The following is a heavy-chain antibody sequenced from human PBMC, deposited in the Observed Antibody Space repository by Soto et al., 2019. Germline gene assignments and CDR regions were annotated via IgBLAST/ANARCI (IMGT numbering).Heavy chain of an antibody. J-gene: IGHJ4*02. D-gene: IGHD3-22*01. CDR1: GYTFTSYY. V-gene: IGHV1-46*01. Sequence: GASVKVSCKASGYTFTSYYMHWVRQAPGQGLEWMGIINPSGGSTSYAQKFQGRVTMTRDTSTSTVYMELSSLRSEDTAVYYCAREGGSSGYYKETFDYCGQGTLVTVSS. CDR3: AREGGSSGYYKETFDY. CDR2: INPSGGST.